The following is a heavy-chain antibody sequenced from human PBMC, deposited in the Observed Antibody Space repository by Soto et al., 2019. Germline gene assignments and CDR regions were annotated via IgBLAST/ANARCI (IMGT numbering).Heavy chain of an antibody. V-gene: IGHV3-64*01. CDR3: SREARGSVSYYVY. CDR2: ISSNGGSA. Sequence: EVQLVESGGGLVQPGGSLRLSCAASGFPFSAYAMHWVRQAPGKGLEYVSAISSNGGSAYYANSVKGRFTISRDNSNNTLYLQMGSLRAEDMAVYYCSREARGSVSYYVYWGQGTLVTVSS. D-gene: IGHD1-26*01. CDR1: GFPFSAYA. J-gene: IGHJ4*02.